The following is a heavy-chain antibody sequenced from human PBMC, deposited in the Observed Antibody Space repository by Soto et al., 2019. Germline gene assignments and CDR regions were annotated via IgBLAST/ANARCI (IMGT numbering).Heavy chain of an antibody. D-gene: IGHD5-18*01. CDR3: AIEDTAMGNFDY. J-gene: IGHJ4*02. CDR2: INPSGGST. CDR1: GYTFTSYY. V-gene: IGHV1-46*01. Sequence: ASAKVAYKEPGYTFTSYYMHWVRQAPGQGLEWMGIINPSGGSTSYAQKFQGRVTMTRDTSTSTVYMELSSLRSEDTAVHYCAIEDTAMGNFDYWGQGTLVTVSS.